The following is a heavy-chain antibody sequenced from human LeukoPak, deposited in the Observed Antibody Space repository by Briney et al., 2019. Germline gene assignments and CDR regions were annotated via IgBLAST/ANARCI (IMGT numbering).Heavy chain of an antibody. CDR1: GFSFSDNY. Sequence: PGGSLRLSCAVSGFSFSDNYMSWIRQAPGKGLEWVSYISSSGSTIYYADSVKGRFTISRDNAKNSLYLQMNSLRAEDTAVYYCARRRGYCSSTSCLTHYYYYMDVWGKGTTVTVSS. J-gene: IGHJ6*03. V-gene: IGHV3-11*01. CDR3: ARRRGYCSSTSCLTHYYYYMDV. D-gene: IGHD2-2*01. CDR2: ISSSGSTI.